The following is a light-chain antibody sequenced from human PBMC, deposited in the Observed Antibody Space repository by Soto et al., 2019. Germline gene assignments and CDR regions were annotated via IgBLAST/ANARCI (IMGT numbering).Light chain of an antibody. J-gene: IGKJ2*01. V-gene: IGKV3-20*01. CDR3: QQYGSSPRT. CDR2: CAS. Sequence: EIVLTQAPGTLSLSPGETATLSCSASQTVSTNYLAWYQQKPGQAPRLLIYCASSKATDFPERISGSGSGTDFILTIIRLEPEDLAVYYCQQYGSSPRTFGEGIKLEVK. CDR1: QTVSTNY.